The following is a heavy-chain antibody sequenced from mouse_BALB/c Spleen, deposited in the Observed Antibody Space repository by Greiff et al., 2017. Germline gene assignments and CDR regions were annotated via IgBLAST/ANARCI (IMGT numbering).Heavy chain of an antibody. D-gene: IGHD2-14*01. CDR2: IRSKSNNYAT. CDR3: VRQGDKVRRDYYAMDY. Sequence: EVMLVESGGGLVQPKGSLKLSCAASGFTFNTYAMNWVRQAPGKGLEWVARIRSKSNNYATYYADSVKDRFTISRDDSQSMLYLQMNNLKTEDTAMYYCVRQGDKVRRDYYAMDYWGQGTSVTVSS. V-gene: IGHV10-1*02. CDR1: GFTFNTYA. J-gene: IGHJ4*01.